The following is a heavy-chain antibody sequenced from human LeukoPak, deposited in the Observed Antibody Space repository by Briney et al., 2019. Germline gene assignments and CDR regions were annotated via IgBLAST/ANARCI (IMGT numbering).Heavy chain of an antibody. J-gene: IGHJ4*02. Sequence: GRSLRLSCAAYGFTFSSYGMHWVRQAPGKGLEWVAVIWYDGSNKYYADSVKGRFTISRDNSKNTLYLQMNSLRAEDTAVYYCAKDVGRYCSGGSCYYFDYWGQGTLVTVSS. D-gene: IGHD2-15*01. CDR1: GFTFSSYG. CDR2: IWYDGSNK. CDR3: AKDVGRYCSGGSCYYFDY. V-gene: IGHV3-33*06.